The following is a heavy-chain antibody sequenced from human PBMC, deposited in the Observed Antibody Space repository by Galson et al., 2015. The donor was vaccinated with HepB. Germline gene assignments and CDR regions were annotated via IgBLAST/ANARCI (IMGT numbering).Heavy chain of an antibody. Sequence: SLRLSCAASGFTFSSYAMDWVRQVPVKGLECVAYISHDETKKHYADSVKGRFTVSRDNAKDTLYLQMNNLRADDTAVYYCATVAWVITQGFDLWGQGAMVTVSS. CDR3: ATVAWVITQGFDL. CDR2: ISHDETKK. D-gene: IGHD4-23*01. J-gene: IGHJ3*01. V-gene: IGHV3-30*03. CDR1: GFTFSSYA.